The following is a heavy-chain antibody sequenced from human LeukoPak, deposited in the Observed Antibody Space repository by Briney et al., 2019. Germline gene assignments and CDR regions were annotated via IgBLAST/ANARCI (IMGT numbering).Heavy chain of an antibody. CDR3: AREVYDFWSGYYSPIDY. D-gene: IGHD3-3*01. J-gene: IGHJ4*02. Sequence: PGGSLRLSCAASGFIFSSYAMHWVRQAPGKGLEWVAVMSYDGIHTYHADSVRGRFTISRDNSKNTLYLQMNSLRAEDTAVYYCAREVYDFWSGYYSPIDYWGQGTLVTVSS. V-gene: IGHV3-30-3*01. CDR1: GFIFSSYA. CDR2: MSYDGIHT.